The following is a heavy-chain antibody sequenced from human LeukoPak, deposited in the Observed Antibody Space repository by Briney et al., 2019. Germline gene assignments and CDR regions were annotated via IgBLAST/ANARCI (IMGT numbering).Heavy chain of an antibody. CDR2: ISYDGSQK. D-gene: IGHD4-17*01. CDR1: GFTFRSYA. Sequence: GRSLRLSCGTSGFTFRSYAMHWVRQAPGKGLEWVALISYDGSQKYYGDSVKGRFTISRDNSKNTLYLQMNSLRAEDTAVYYCAKEEGYGDYDFDYWGQGTLVTVSS. J-gene: IGHJ4*02. V-gene: IGHV3-30-3*01. CDR3: AKEEGYGDYDFDY.